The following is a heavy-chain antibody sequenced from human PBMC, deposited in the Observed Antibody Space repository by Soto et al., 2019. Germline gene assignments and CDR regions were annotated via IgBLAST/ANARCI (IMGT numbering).Heavy chain of an antibody. D-gene: IGHD6-19*01. CDR1: GYTLTELS. Sequence: ASVKVSCKVSGYTLTELSMHWVRQAPGKGLEWMGGFDPEDGETIYAQKFQGRVTMTEDTSTDTAYMELSSLRSEDTAVYYCATSPQGRVAGTFQYYYYYGMDVWGQGTTVTVSS. J-gene: IGHJ6*02. CDR2: FDPEDGET. CDR3: ATSPQGRVAGTFQYYYYYGMDV. V-gene: IGHV1-24*01.